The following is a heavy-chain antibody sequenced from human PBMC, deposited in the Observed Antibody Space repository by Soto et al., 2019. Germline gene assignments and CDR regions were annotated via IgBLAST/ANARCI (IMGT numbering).Heavy chain of an antibody. Sequence: QVQLVESGGGVVQPGRSLRLSCAASGFTFSSYAMHWVRQAPGKGLEWVAVISYDGSNKYYADSVKGRFTISRDNSKNTLYLQMNSLRAEDTAVYYCARELRYAIAYWGQGTLVTVSS. CDR2: ISYDGSNK. D-gene: IGHD3-9*01. CDR3: ARELRYAIAY. CDR1: GFTFSSYA. V-gene: IGHV3-30-3*01. J-gene: IGHJ4*02.